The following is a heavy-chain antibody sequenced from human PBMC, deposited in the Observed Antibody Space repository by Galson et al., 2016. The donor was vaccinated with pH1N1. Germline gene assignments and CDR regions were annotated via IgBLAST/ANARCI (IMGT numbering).Heavy chain of an antibody. J-gene: IGHJ6*03. Sequence: SVKVSCKASERIFNKYAISWVRQAPGQGLEWMGGIIAVFKTTNYARKFQGRVTITTDESTSIVYMELRSLRSEDTAIYYCARSPFYYNSYMDVWGKGTTVTVSS. CDR3: ARSPFYYNSYMDV. V-gene: IGHV1-69*05. CDR2: IIAVFKTT. CDR1: ERIFNKYA.